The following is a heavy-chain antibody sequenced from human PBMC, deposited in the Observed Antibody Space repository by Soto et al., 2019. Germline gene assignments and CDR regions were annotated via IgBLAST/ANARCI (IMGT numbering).Heavy chain of an antibody. Sequence: ASVKVSCKASGYSFTTYAMHWVRQAPGQRPECMGWINAGNGDTMYSQSFQGRVTITRDTSASTAYMELNSLRSEDTAVYHCARGSTSGWPLDFWGQGTLVTVSS. D-gene: IGHD6-19*01. J-gene: IGHJ4*02. V-gene: IGHV1-3*01. CDR1: GYSFTTYA. CDR3: ARGSTSGWPLDF. CDR2: INAGNGDT.